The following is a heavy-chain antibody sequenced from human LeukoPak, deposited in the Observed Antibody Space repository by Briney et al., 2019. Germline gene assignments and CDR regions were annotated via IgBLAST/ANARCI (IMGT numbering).Heavy chain of an antibody. CDR3: ARRGRGYYMDV. CDR1: GDSLSSSSYY. Sequence: PSETLSLTCTVSGDSLSSSSYYWGWIRQPPGKGLEWIGSIYYSGSTYYHPSLKSRVNISVDTSKNQFSLNLSSVTAADTAVYYCARRGRGYYMDVWGKGTTVTVSS. CDR2: IYYSGST. V-gene: IGHV4-39*01. D-gene: IGHD3-10*01. J-gene: IGHJ6*03.